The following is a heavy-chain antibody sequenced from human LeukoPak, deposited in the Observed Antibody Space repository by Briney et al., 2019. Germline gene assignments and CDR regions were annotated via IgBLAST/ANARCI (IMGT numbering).Heavy chain of an antibody. CDR3: ARFRWGDYYYYGVDV. V-gene: IGHV3-23*01. D-gene: IGHD3-16*01. Sequence: QPGGPLRLSCATSGFTFTSYALNWVRDAPGQGLEWVSAICGSSGSTYYADSVKGRFSFSRDTSKNNMYLQLHSMREEDTDIYYCARFRWGDYYYYGVDVWGQGTTVTVS. CDR1: GFTFTSYA. CDR2: ICGSSGST. J-gene: IGHJ6*02.